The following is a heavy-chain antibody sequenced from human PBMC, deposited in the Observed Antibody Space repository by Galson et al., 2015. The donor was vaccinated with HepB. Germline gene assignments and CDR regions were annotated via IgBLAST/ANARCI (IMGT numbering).Heavy chain of an antibody. CDR2: ISAYNGNT. V-gene: IGHV1-18*01. CDR1: GYTFTSYG. CDR3: ARDFKARTMGGSSGYYLWDY. Sequence: SVKVSCKASGYTFTSYGISWVRQAPGQGLEWMGWISAYNGNTNYAQKLQGRVTMTTDTSTSTAYMELRSLRSDDTAVYYCARDFKARTMGGSSGYYLWDYWGQGTLVTVSS. J-gene: IGHJ4*02. D-gene: IGHD3-22*01.